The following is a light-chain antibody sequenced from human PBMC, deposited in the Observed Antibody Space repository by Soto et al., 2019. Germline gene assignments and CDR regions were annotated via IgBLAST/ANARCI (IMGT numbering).Light chain of an antibody. CDR3: QQRGNWPIT. J-gene: IGKJ5*01. Sequence: EIVLTQSPGTLSLSPGERATLSCRASQSVGSDFLAWYQQKPGQAPRLLIYDASVRATGIPPRFSGSGSGTDFTLTISSLEPEDFAVYYCQQRGNWPITFGQGTRLEIK. V-gene: IGKV3-11*01. CDR2: DAS. CDR1: QSVGSD.